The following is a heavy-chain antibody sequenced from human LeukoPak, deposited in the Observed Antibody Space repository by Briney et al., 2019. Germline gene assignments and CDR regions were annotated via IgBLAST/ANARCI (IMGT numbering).Heavy chain of an antibody. Sequence: SSETLSLTCAVYGGSFSGYYWSWIRQPPGKGLEWIGEINHSGSTNYNPSLKSRVTISVDTSKNQFSLKLSSVTAADTAVYYCARGRSSGSKLGYYMDVWGKGTTVTVSS. J-gene: IGHJ6*03. CDR3: ARGRSSGSKLGYYMDV. V-gene: IGHV4-34*01. CDR1: GGSFSGYY. CDR2: INHSGST. D-gene: IGHD6-19*01.